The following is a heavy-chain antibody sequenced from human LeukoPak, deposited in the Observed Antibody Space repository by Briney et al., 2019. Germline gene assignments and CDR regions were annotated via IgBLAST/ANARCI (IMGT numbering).Heavy chain of an antibody. CDR1: GLSISSYY. CDR3: ARDRGTWNDDGFDY. J-gene: IGHJ4*02. Sequence: KPSETLSLTCTVSGLSISSYYWSWIRQPPGKGLEWIGYVYYSGSTSYNPSLKSRVIISVDTSKNQFSLKLSSVTAADTAVYYCARDRGTWNDDGFDYWGQGTLVTVSS. CDR2: VYYSGST. V-gene: IGHV4-59*12. D-gene: IGHD1-1*01.